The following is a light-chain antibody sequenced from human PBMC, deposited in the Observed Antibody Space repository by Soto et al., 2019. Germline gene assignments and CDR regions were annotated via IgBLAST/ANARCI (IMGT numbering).Light chain of an antibody. Sequence: DIVMTQSPDSLALSLGERATINCKSSQSVLYSSNNKNYLAWYQQKKGQTPKMLIYWASTRASGVPDRFSGSGSGTDFTLTISRLQAEDVAVYYCQQYYSNPRTFGQGTRLEIK. CDR2: WAS. CDR1: QSVLYSSNNKNY. V-gene: IGKV4-1*01. J-gene: IGKJ5*01. CDR3: QQYYSNPRT.